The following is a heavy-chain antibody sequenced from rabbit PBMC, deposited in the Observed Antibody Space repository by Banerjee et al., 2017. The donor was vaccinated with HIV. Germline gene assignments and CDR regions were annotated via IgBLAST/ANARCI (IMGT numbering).Heavy chain of an antibody. Sequence: EWIGCINTSSGNTVYASWAKGRFTISKTSSTTVTLQMTSLTAADTATYFCVSGGYDDYPSNLWGPGTLVTVS. V-gene: IGHV1S40*01. J-gene: IGHJ4*01. D-gene: IGHD2-1*01. CDR2: INTSSGNT. CDR3: VSGGYDDYPSNL.